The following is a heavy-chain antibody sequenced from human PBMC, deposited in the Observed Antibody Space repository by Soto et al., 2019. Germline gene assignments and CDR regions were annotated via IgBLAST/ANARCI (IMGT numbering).Heavy chain of an antibody. CDR3: ARDLRSRGWFDP. V-gene: IGHV4-59*11. CDR2: TYFRGSA. CDR1: GVSITSHY. J-gene: IGHJ5*02. Sequence: NPSETLSLTCDVPGVSITSHYWNWIRQSPGMGLEWIGSTYFRGSASYNPSLKSRVTISLDTSKDQLSLTLSAVTAADSAVYYCARDLRSRGWFDPWGPGILVTVSS.